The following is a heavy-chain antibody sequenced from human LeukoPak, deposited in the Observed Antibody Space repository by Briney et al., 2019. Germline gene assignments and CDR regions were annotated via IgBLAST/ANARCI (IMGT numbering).Heavy chain of an antibody. CDR1: GFTFSSYS. D-gene: IGHD5-18*01. V-gene: IGHV3-21*01. J-gene: IGHJ6*02. CDR2: ISSSSSYI. CDR3: ARDLVDTAMGPLGYYYGMDV. Sequence: GVSLRLSCAASGFTFSSYSMNWVRQAPGKGLEWVASISSSSSYIYYADSVKGRFTISRDNAKNSLYLQMNSLRAEDTAVYYCARDLVDTAMGPLGYYYGMDVWGQGTTVTVSS.